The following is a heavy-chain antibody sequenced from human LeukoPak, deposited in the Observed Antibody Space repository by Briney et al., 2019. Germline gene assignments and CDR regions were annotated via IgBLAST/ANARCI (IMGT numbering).Heavy chain of an antibody. CDR2: IFYSGST. D-gene: IGHD3-9*01. J-gene: IGHJ6*03. V-gene: IGHV4-39*07. CDR3: AKTANYDKYMDV. Sequence: SETLSLTCTVSGGSISSSSYYWGWIRQPPGKGLEWIGSIFYSGSTYYTPSLKSRVTISGDTSKNQFSLRLTSVTAADTAVYYCAKTANYDKYMDVWGKGTTVTVSS. CDR1: GGSISSSSYY.